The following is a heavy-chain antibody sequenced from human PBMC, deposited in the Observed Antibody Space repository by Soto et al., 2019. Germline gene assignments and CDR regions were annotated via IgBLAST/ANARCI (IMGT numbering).Heavy chain of an antibody. J-gene: IGHJ1*01. D-gene: IGHD3-22*01. Sequence: GGSLRLSCAASGFSFRDYYMNWIRQAPGKGLEWISDISSGSSYRNYADSVKGRFTISRDNAKNSLFLQMSSLRAEGTAVYYCARANYYDSSGLQHWGQGTLVTVSS. CDR1: GFSFRDYY. V-gene: IGHV3-11*06. CDR2: ISSGSSYR. CDR3: ARANYYDSSGLQH.